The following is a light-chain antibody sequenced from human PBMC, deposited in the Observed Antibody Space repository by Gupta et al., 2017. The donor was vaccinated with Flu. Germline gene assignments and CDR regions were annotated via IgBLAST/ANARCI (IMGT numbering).Light chain of an antibody. CDR2: DAS. Sequence: IVLTQSPATLSLSPGDRAILSCRASQSLNIYLAWYQQKPGQPPRLLMFDASKRAAGIPDRCSGSGSGTDFTLTISTREPEDFAVYYCQQRSGLPMYTFGQGTKLE. V-gene: IGKV3-11*01. CDR1: QSLNIY. J-gene: IGKJ2*01. CDR3: QQRSGLPMYT.